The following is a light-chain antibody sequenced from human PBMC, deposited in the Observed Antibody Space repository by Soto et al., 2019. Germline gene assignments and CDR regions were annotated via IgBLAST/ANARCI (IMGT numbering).Light chain of an antibody. CDR2: GAS. CDR1: QDIRTS. Sequence: DIQMTQSPSSLSASVGDRVSITCQASQDIRTSLSWFQQKPGRAPKLLIYGASYLETGVPSRFRRSGSGTDFTFTISSLQPEDIATYYCQHYHNLPPFTFGPGTRVDVK. CDR3: QHYHNLPPFT. V-gene: IGKV1-33*01. J-gene: IGKJ3*01.